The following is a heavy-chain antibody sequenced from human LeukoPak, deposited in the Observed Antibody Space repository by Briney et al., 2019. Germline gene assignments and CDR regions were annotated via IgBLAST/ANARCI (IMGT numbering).Heavy chain of an antibody. D-gene: IGHD3-16*02. CDR2: INPSGGST. V-gene: IGHV1-46*01. CDR1: GYTFTSYY. CDR3: ARETSDDYVWGNYRYKHFYYQGLDV. Sequence: ASVKVSCKAPGYTFTSYYIHWVRQAPGQGLEWVGRINPSGGSTDYAQKFQDRVTMTRDTSTSTVYMDPNSLNSADTAVYYCARETSDDYVWGNYRYKHFYYQGLDVWGHGTTVTVSS. J-gene: IGHJ6*02.